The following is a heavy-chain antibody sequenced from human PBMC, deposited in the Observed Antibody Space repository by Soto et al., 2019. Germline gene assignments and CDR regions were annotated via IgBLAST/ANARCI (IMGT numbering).Heavy chain of an antibody. V-gene: IGHV3-64D*06. CDR3: VKDRIELWGPCDY. Sequence: GSLRLSCSASGFTFSSYGMHWVRQAPGKGLEYVSAIGSNGGRTYYADSVKGRFTISRDNSKNTLYLHMNSLRAEDTAVYYCVKDRIELWGPCDYWGQGTLVTVSS. CDR1: GFTFSSYG. D-gene: IGHD5-18*01. CDR2: IGSNGGRT. J-gene: IGHJ4*02.